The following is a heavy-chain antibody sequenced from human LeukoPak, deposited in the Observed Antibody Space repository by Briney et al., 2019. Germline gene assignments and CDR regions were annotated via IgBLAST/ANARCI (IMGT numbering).Heavy chain of an antibody. CDR1: GGSFSGYY. CDR2: INHSGST. Sequence: SETLSLTCAVYGGSFSGYYWSWIRQPPGKGLEWIGEINHSGSTNYNPSLKSRVTISVDTSKNQFSLKLGSVAGAGTAVYYCARGSGWHDYWGQGTLVTVSS. V-gene: IGHV4-34*01. J-gene: IGHJ4*02. CDR3: ARGSGWHDY. D-gene: IGHD6-19*01.